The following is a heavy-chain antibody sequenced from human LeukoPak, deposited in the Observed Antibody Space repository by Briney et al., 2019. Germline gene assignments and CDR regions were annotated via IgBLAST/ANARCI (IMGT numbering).Heavy chain of an antibody. CDR1: GFTFSSYG. D-gene: IGHD6-13*01. Sequence: PGRSLRLSCAASGFTFSSYGMNWVRQAPGKGLEWVSSISSSSSYIYYADSVKGRFTISRDNAKNPLYLQMNSLRAEDTAVYYCAREGPGGSSWMWFDYWGQGTLVTVSS. J-gene: IGHJ4*02. CDR2: ISSSSSYI. V-gene: IGHV3-21*01. CDR3: AREGPGGSSWMWFDY.